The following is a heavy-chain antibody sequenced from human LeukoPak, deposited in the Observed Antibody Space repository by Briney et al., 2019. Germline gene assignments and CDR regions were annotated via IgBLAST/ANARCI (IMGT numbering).Heavy chain of an antibody. D-gene: IGHD5-12*01. J-gene: IGHJ4*02. V-gene: IGHV4-59*12. CDR2: IFHSGIT. CDR3: ARAGYSGYDYSY. CDR1: GGSISSYY. Sequence: SETLSLTCSVSGGSISSYYWSWIRQPPGKGLEWIGYIFHSGITNNNPALKSRVTISVDTSKNQFSLKLSSVTAADTAVYYCARAGYSGYDYSYWGQGTLVTVSS.